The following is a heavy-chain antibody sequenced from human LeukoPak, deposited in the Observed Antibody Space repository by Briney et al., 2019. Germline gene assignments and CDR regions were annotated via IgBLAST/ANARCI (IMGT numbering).Heavy chain of an antibody. V-gene: IGHV4-59*01. CDR1: GASINDYY. Sequence: SETLSLTCSVSGASINDYYWSWIRQPPGEGLQWIGYVSYSGTTNYSPSLKSRLSISVDMSKNQFSLKLNSVTAADTAVYYCARLDSGWYGSYIFDYWGQGTLVTVSS. J-gene: IGHJ4*01. CDR3: ARLDSGWYGSYIFDY. D-gene: IGHD6-19*01. CDR2: VSYSGTT.